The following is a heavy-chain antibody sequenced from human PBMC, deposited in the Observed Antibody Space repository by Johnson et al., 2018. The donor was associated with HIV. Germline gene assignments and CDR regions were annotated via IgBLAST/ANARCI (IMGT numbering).Heavy chain of an antibody. Sequence: QVQLVESGGGAVQPGRSLRLSCAASGFTFSSYGMHWVRQAPGKGLEWVAFIRYDGSNKYYAASVKGRFTISRDNSKNTLYLQMNSLRAEDTAVYYCAKTAAADAFDIWGQGTMVTVSS. CDR1: GFTFSSYG. CDR3: AKTAAADAFDI. CDR2: IRYDGSNK. J-gene: IGHJ3*02. V-gene: IGHV3-30*02. D-gene: IGHD2-2*01.